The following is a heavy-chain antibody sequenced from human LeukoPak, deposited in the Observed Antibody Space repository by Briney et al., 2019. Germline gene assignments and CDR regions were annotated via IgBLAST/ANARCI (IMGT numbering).Heavy chain of an antibody. J-gene: IGHJ4*02. V-gene: IGHV3-23*01. CDR3: AKMQGYFDY. CDR2: VTGGGDTT. CDR1: GFTFSSYG. Sequence: PGGSLRLSCAASGFTFSSYGMSWVRQAPGKGLEWVSAVTGGGDTTYYADSVRGRFTISRDNSKNTLYLQMNSLIAEDTAVYYCAKMQGYFDYWGQGTLVTVSS.